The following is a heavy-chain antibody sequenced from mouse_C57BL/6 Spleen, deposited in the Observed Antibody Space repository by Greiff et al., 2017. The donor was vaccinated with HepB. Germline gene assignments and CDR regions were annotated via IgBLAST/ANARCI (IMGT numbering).Heavy chain of an antibody. V-gene: IGHV1-15*01. J-gene: IGHJ2*01. Sequence: VQRVESGAELVRPGASVTLSCKASGYTFTDYEMHWVKQTPVHGLEWIGAIDPETGGTAYNQKFKGKAILTADKSSSTAYMELRSLTSEDSAVYYCTRSYYSNYWGQGTTLTVSS. CDR1: GYTFTDYE. D-gene: IGHD2-5*01. CDR3: TRSYYSNY. CDR2: IDPETGGT.